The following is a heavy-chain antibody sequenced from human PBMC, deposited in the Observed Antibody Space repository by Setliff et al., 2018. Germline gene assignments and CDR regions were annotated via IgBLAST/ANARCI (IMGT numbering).Heavy chain of an antibody. Sequence: PSETLSLTCTVSGGSISSGSYYWSRIRQPAGKGLEWIGRIYTSGSTNYNPSLKSRVTISVDTSKNQFSLKLSSVTAADTAVYYCARADSSGSRMFSLDYWGQGTLVTVSS. CDR2: IYTSGST. CDR1: GGSISSGSYY. CDR3: ARADSSGSRMFSLDY. D-gene: IGHD6-19*01. V-gene: IGHV4-61*02. J-gene: IGHJ4*02.